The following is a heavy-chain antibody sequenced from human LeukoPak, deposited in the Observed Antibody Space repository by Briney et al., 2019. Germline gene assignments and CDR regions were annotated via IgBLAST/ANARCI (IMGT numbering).Heavy chain of an antibody. CDR3: ARHLQILEVYDY. CDR1: GGSISSSSYY. D-gene: IGHD1-1*01. J-gene: IGHJ4*02. V-gene: IGHV4-39*01. CDR2: IYYSGST. Sequence: SETLSLTCTVSGGSISSSSYYWGWIRQPPGKGLDWIGSIYYSGSTYYNPSLKSRVTISVDTSKNQFSLKLSSVTAADTAVYYCARHLQILEVYDYWGQGTLVTVSS.